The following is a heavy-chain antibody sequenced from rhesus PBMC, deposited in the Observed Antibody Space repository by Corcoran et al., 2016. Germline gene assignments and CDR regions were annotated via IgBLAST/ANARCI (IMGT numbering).Heavy chain of an antibody. V-gene: IGHV4S12*01. J-gene: IGHJ4*01. CDR3: ARDPSNAVDFDY. Sequence: QVQLQESGPGLVKPSETLSLTCAVSGVSISSSHWWNWIRKPPGKGLEWMGGIYSDHEHTNYTPSLKSRVTISKDTSQNHFSLKLNSVPAADTAVYYCARDPSNAVDFDYWGQGVLVSVSS. CDR2: IYSDHEHT. CDR1: GVSISSSHW. D-gene: IGHD4-23*01.